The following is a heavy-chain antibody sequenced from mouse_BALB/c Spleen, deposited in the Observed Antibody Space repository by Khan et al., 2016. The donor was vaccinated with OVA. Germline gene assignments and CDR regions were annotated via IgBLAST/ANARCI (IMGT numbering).Heavy chain of an antibody. CDR3: ARFESTVADY. Sequence: QVQLQQPGPELVKPGASVKMSCKASGYIFTDYIISWVKQRTGQGLEWIGEMYPGSGSTYYNEKFKGKATLTADKSSNTAYMHLSSLTSEDSAVYFGARFESTVADYWCQGTTLTVSS. D-gene: IGHD1-1*01. J-gene: IGHJ2*01. CDR1: GYIFTDYI. V-gene: IGHV1-77*01. CDR2: MYPGSGST.